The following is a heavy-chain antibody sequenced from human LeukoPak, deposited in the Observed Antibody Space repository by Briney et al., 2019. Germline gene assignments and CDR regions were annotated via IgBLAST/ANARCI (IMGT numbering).Heavy chain of an antibody. CDR3: ARHKRDYYDSSDDAFDI. V-gene: IGHV3-53*01. J-gene: IGHJ3*02. D-gene: IGHD3-22*01. CDR1: GFTVSSNY. CDR2: IYSGGST. Sequence: GGSLRLSCAASGFTVSSNYMSWVRQAPGKGLEWVSVIYSGGSTYYADSVKGRFTISRDNSKNTLYLQMNSLRAEDTAVYYCARHKRDYYDSSDDAFDIWGQGTMVTVSS.